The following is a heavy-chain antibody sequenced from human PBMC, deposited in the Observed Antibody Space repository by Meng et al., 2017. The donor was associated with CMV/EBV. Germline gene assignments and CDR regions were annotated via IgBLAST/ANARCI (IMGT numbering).Heavy chain of an antibody. CDR3: AHRRLRSYYHDSSGDYSLVYWFDP. V-gene: IGHV2-5*01. CDR2: IYWNDDK. J-gene: IGHJ5*02. D-gene: IGHD3-22*01. Sequence: SGPPLANPTQTLTLTCTFSGFSLRTSGRGVGWVRQPPGTALEWLALIYWNDDKRYSPSQKSRLTITKDTSKNQVVLTMTNMDPVDTATYYCAHRRLRSYYHDSSGDYSLVYWFDPWGQGTLVTVSS. CDR1: GFSLRTSGRG.